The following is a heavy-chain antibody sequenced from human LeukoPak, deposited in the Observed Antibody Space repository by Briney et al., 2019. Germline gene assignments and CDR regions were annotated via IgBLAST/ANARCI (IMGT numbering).Heavy chain of an antibody. CDR1: GFTFSSYA. Sequence: GGSLRLSCAASGFTFSSYAMSWVRQAPGKGLEWVSAISGSGGSTYYADSVKGRFTISRDNSKNTLYLQMNSLRAEDTAVYYCAKAPLDYDFWSGYYEGYWGQGTLVTVSS. J-gene: IGHJ4*02. CDR2: ISGSGGST. CDR3: AKAPLDYDFWSGYYEGY. V-gene: IGHV3-23*01. D-gene: IGHD3-3*01.